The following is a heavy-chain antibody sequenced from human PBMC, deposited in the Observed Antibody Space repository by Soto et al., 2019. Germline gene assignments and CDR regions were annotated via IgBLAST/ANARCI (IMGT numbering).Heavy chain of an antibody. CDR2: IRSKANSYAT. D-gene: IGHD2-2*01. CDR1: GFTFSGSA. Sequence: PGGSLRLSCAASGFTFSGSAMHWVRQASGKGLEWVGRIRSKANSYATAYAASVKGGFTISRDDSKNTAYLQMNSLKTEDTAVYYCTRYCSSTSCYDAFDIWGQGTMVTVSS. CDR3: TRYCSSTSCYDAFDI. V-gene: IGHV3-73*01. J-gene: IGHJ3*02.